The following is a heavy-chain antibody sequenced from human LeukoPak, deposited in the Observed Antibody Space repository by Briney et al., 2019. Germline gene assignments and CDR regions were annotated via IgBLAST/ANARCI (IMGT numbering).Heavy chain of an antibody. CDR3: ASSGYSSSWYSEEYFQH. J-gene: IGHJ1*01. Sequence: PGGSLRLSCAASGFTVSSNYMSWVRQAPGKGLEWVSVIYSGGSTYYADSVKGRFTISRDNSKNTLYLQMNSLRAEDTAVYYCASSGYSSSWYSEEYFQHWGQGTLVTVSS. CDR1: GFTVSSNY. D-gene: IGHD6-13*01. CDR2: IYSGGST. V-gene: IGHV3-53*05.